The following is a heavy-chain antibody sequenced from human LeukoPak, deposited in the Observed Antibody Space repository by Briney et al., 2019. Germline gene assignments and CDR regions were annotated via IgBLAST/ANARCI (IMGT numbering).Heavy chain of an antibody. J-gene: IGHJ4*02. V-gene: IGHV3-48*04. Sequence: GGSLRLSCAASGFTFSSYSMNWVRQAPGKGLEWVSYISSSSSTIYYADSVKGRFTISRDNAKNSLYLQMNSLRAEDTALYYCAKGSRGYSSSWYDYWGQGTLVTVSS. CDR3: AKGSRGYSSSWYDY. CDR1: GFTFSSYS. CDR2: ISSSSSTI. D-gene: IGHD6-13*01.